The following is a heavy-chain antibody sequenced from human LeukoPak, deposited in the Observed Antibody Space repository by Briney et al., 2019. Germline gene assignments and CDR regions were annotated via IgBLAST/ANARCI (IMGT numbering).Heavy chain of an antibody. J-gene: IGHJ6*02. D-gene: IGHD6-19*01. Sequence: ASVKVSCKASGYTFTSYGISWVRQAPGQGLEWMGWISAYNGNTNYAQKLQGRVTMTTDTSTSTAYMELSSLRSEDTAVYCCARQLGGVAGTRANYYYGMDVWGQGTTVTASS. CDR1: GYTFTSYG. CDR2: ISAYNGNT. CDR3: ARQLGGVAGTRANYYYGMDV. V-gene: IGHV1-18*01.